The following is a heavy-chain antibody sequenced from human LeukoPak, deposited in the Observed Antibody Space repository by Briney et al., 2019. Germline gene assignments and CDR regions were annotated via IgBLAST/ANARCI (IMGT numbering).Heavy chain of an antibody. J-gene: IGHJ5*02. CDR2: IIPIFGTA. CDR3: ARDRSSSSGWFDP. V-gene: IGHV1-69*13. CDR1: GGTFSSYA. D-gene: IGHD6-6*01. Sequence: SVKVSCKASGGTFSSYAISWVRQAPGQGLEWMGGIIPIFGTANYAQKFQGRVTITADESTSTAYMELSSLRSEDTAVYYCARDRSSSSGWFDPWGQGTLVTVSS.